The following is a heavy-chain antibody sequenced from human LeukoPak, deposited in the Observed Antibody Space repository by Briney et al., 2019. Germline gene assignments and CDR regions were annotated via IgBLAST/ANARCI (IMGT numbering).Heavy chain of an antibody. CDR3: ARVGVPREFDP. D-gene: IGHD2-8*01. CDR1: GYTFTGYY. J-gene: IGHJ5*02. V-gene: IGHV1-2*06. CDR2: INPNSGGT. Sequence: ASVKVSCKASGYTFTGYYMHWVRQAPGQGLEWMGRINPNSGGTNYAQKFQGRVTMTRDTSISTTYMELGRLRSDDTAVYCCARVGVPREFDPWGQGTLVTVSS.